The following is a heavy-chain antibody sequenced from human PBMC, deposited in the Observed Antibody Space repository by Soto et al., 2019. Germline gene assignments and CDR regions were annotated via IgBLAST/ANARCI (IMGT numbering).Heavy chain of an antibody. CDR2: INPSGGST. CDR1: GYTFTSYY. D-gene: IGHD6-13*01. CDR3: ASSYAGQLTPQGWFDP. J-gene: IGHJ5*02. Sequence: ASVKVSCKASGYTFTSYYMHWVRQAPGQGLEWMGIINPSGGSTSYAQKFQGRVTMTRDTSTSTVYMELSSLRSEDTAVYYCASSYAGQLTPQGWFDPWGQGTLVTVSS. V-gene: IGHV1-46*01.